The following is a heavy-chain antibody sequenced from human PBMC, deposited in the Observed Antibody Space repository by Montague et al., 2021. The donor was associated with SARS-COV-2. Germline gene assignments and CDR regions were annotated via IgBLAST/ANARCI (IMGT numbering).Heavy chain of an antibody. CDR3: ARSYSSSWQNDF. CDR1: GGSISSSSYY. V-gene: IGHV4-39*01. Sequence: SETLSLTCTVSGGSISSSSYYWGWIRQPPGKGLEWIGSIYYSGGTYYNPSPKSRVTISVDTSKNQFSLKPSSVTAADTAVYYCARSYSSSWQNDFWGQGTLVTVSS. J-gene: IGHJ4*02. D-gene: IGHD6-13*01. CDR2: IYYSGGT.